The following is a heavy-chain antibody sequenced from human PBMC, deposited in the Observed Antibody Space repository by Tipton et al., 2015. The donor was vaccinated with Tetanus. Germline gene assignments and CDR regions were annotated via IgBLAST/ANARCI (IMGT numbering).Heavy chain of an antibody. J-gene: IGHJ6*02. CDR3: ARDHGITWGGMGYYYGMDV. D-gene: IGHD3-16*01. Sequence: TLSLTCTVSGDSLRNGDYYWSWIRQPPGKGLESIGYIYYSGSTYYNPSLKSRVTISVDTSKNQFSLSLSSVTAADTAVYYCARDHGITWGGMGYYYGMDVWGQGTTVTVSS. V-gene: IGHV4-30-4*01. CDR2: IYYSGST. CDR1: GDSLRNGDYY.